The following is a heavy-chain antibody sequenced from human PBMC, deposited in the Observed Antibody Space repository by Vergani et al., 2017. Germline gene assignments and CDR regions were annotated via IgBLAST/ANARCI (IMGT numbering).Heavy chain of an antibody. V-gene: IGHV4-61*02. D-gene: IGHD3-16*01. CDR3: ARGNPYVDFDI. CDR2: IHTNGVI. J-gene: IGHJ3*02. CDR1: GGSFNSGSYY. Sequence: QVQLQESGPGLVKPSQTLYLTCTVSGGSFNSGSYYWSWLRQPAGKRLEWIGRIHTNGVIHYTPSLNRRATISVDTSRNQISLKLTSVTATDTAIYFCARGNPYVDFDIWGQGTMITVSS.